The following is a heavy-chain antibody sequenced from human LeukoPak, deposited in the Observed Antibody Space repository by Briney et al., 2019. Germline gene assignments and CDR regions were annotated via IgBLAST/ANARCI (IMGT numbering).Heavy chain of an antibody. V-gene: IGHV3-23*01. Sequence: GGSLRLSCAASGFTFSSYAMSWVRQAPGKGLEWVSAISGSGGSTYSADSVKGRFTISRDNSKNTLYLQMNSLRAEDTAVYYCGIRDPVDPGSSWFDPWGQGTLVTVSS. CDR3: GIRDPVDPGSSWFDP. CDR1: GFTFSSYA. CDR2: ISGSGGST. J-gene: IGHJ5*02. D-gene: IGHD5-24*01.